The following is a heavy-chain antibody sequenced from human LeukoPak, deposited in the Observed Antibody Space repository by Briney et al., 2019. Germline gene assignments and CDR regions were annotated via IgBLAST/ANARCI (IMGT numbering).Heavy chain of an antibody. CDR2: IYYSGST. Sequence: SETLSLTCTVSGGSISSYYWSWIRQPPGKGLEWIGYIYYSGSTNYNPSLKSRVTISVDTSKNQFSLKLSSVTAADTAVYYCARDRIGSRRLSPGGFDPWGQGTLVTVSS. CDR1: GGSISSYY. CDR3: ARDRIGSRRLSPGGFDP. J-gene: IGHJ5*02. V-gene: IGHV4-59*01. D-gene: IGHD3-10*01.